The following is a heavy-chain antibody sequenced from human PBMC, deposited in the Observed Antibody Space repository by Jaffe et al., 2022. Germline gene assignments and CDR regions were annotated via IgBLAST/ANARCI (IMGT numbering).Heavy chain of an antibody. D-gene: IGHD2-2*01. CDR1: GFTFGDYA. CDR2: IRSKAYGGTT. CDR3: TRGGRSSTSLADY. J-gene: IGHJ4*02. Sequence: EVQLVESGGGLVQPGRSLRLSCTASGFTFGDYAMSWFRQAPGKGLEWVGFIRSKAYGGTTEYAASVKGRFTISRDDSKSIAYLQMNSLKTEDTAVYYCTRGGRSSTSLADYWGQGTLVTVSS. V-gene: IGHV3-49*03.